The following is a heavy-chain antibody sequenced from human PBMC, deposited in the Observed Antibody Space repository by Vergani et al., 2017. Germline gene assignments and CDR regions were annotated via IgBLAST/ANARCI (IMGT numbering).Heavy chain of an antibody. Sequence: QVQLVESGGGLVKPGGSLRLSCAASGFTFSDYYMSWIRQAPGKGLEWVSYISSSGSTIYYADSVKGRFTISRDNAKNSLYLQMNSLRAEDTAVYYGARDRAGGTYYDFWSGYYEFDYWGQGTLVTVSS. CDR1: GFTFSDYY. D-gene: IGHD3-3*01. J-gene: IGHJ4*02. CDR3: ARDRAGGTYYDFWSGYYEFDY. V-gene: IGHV3-11*01. CDR2: ISSSGSTI.